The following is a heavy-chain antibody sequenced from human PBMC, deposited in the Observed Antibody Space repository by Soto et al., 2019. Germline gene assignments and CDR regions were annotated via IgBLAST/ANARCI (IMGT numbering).Heavy chain of an antibody. J-gene: IGHJ6*02. D-gene: IGHD3-3*01. Sequence: PGESLKISCKGSGYSFTSYWIGWVRQMPGKGLEWMGIIYPGDSDTRYSPSFQGQVTISADKSISTAYLQWSSLKASDTAMYYCARAPAGATIFGVVTRSPYYYGIDVWGQGTTVTVSS. CDR3: ARAPAGATIFGVVTRSPYYYGIDV. V-gene: IGHV5-51*01. CDR2: IYPGDSDT. CDR1: GYSFTSYW.